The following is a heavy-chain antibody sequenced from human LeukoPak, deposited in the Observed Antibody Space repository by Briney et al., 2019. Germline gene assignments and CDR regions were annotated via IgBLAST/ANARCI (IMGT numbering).Heavy chain of an antibody. Sequence: GGSLRLSCAASGFTVSNNYMTWVRQAPGKGLEWVSVIYSAGKTFYADSVEGRFTISRDNSKNSLYLEMNSLRAEDTAVYYCAGSSHLGFVELFGALDYWGQGTLVTVSS. J-gene: IGHJ4*02. D-gene: IGHD3-10*01. CDR3: AGSSHLGFVELFGALDY. CDR1: GFTVSNNY. CDR2: IYSAGKT. V-gene: IGHV3-53*01.